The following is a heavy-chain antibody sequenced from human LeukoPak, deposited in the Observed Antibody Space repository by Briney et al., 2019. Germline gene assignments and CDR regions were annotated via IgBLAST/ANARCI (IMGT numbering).Heavy chain of an antibody. V-gene: IGHV4-34*01. D-gene: IGHD6-13*01. Sequence: SETLSLTCAVYGGSFSGYYWSWIRQPPGKGLEWIGEINHSGSTNYNPSLNSRVTISVDTSKNQFSLKLSSVTAADTAVYYCARGSRQLVMLDYYYYMDVWGKGTTVTVSS. CDR1: GGSFSGYY. CDR2: INHSGST. J-gene: IGHJ6*03. CDR3: ARGSRQLVMLDYYYYMDV.